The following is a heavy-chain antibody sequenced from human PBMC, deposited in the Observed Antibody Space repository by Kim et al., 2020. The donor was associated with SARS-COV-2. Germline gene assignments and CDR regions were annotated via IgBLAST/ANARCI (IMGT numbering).Heavy chain of an antibody. Sequence: GESLKISCKGTGYSFTNYWIAWVRQVPGKGLEWMGLIHPADSDTRYSPFFQGQVTISADKSITTASLQWSSLEASDTAMYYCARRVTTGNFHAFDIWGQGTMVSVSS. J-gene: IGHJ3*02. CDR1: GYSFTNYW. CDR2: IHPADSDT. CDR3: ARRVTTGNFHAFDI. D-gene: IGHD3-9*01. V-gene: IGHV5-51*01.